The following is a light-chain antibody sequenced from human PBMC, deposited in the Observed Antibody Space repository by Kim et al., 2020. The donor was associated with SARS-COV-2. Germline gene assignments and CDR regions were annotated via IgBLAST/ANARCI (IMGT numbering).Light chain of an antibody. Sequence: QSALTQPASVSGSPGQSITISCTGTSSDVGGYNYVSWYQQHPGKAPKLMIYDVSNRPSGVSNRFSGSKSGNTASLTISGLQAEDEADYYCSSYTSSSHVVFGGGNQLTV. V-gene: IGLV2-14*03. CDR1: SSDVGGYNY. J-gene: IGLJ2*01. CDR2: DVS. CDR3: SSYTSSSHVV.